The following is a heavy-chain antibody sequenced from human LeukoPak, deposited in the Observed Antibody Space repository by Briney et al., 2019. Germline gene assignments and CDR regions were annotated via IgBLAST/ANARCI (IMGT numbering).Heavy chain of an antibody. D-gene: IGHD5-24*01. J-gene: IGHJ4*02. CDR3: ARADGTIYYFDS. Sequence: SETLSLTCTVSGGSISSYYWSWIRQPPGKGLEWIGFIYHSGSTNYNPSLKSRVTISVDTSKNEFSLKLSSVTTADTAVYYCARADGTIYYFDSWGQGTVVTVSS. CDR1: GGSISSYY. CDR2: IYHSGST. V-gene: IGHV4-59*01.